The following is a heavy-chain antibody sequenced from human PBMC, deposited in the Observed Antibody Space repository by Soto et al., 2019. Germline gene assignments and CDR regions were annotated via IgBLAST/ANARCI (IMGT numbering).Heavy chain of an antibody. CDR1: GHSISTSPFY. D-gene: IGHD3-16*01. CDR2: IYSSRNT. Sequence: SETLSLTCIVSGHSISTSPFYWGWFRQPPGKGLEWIGTIYSSRNTYYNPSLKSRVTISVDTSKNQFSLKLNSVTAADTAVYYCASGGVPNVGWFDYWGQGTLVTVSS. CDR3: ASGGVPNVGWFDY. J-gene: IGHJ5*01. V-gene: IGHV4-39*01.